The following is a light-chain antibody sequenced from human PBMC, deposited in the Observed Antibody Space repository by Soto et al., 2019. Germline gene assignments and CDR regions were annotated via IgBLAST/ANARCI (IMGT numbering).Light chain of an antibody. CDR3: QQFGGSPRT. V-gene: IGKV3-20*01. J-gene: IGKJ1*01. CDR1: QTVSSSY. Sequence: EIVLTQSPGTLSLSPGERATLSCRASQTVSSSYLAWYQQKPGQAPRLLIYGASIRATGIPDRFIGSGSGTDFTLTISRLEPEEFAVYYCQQFGGSPRTFGQGTRVEIK. CDR2: GAS.